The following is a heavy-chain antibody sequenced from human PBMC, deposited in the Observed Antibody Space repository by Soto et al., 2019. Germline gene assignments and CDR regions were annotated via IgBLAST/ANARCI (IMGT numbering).Heavy chain of an antibody. CDR1: GYNFTSYA. V-gene: IGHV1-3*01. CDR3: ARSSDPSAFDI. D-gene: IGHD3-22*01. CDR2: INAGNGNT. Sequence: APMKVSFKASGYNFTSYAMHWVRQAPGQRLEWMGWINAGNGNTKYSQKFQGRVTITRDTSASTAYMELSSLRSEDTAVYYCARSSDPSAFDIWGQGTMVTVSS. J-gene: IGHJ3*02.